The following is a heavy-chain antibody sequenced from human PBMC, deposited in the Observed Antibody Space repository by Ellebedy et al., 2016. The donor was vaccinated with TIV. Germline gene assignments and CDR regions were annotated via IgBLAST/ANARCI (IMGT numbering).Heavy chain of an antibody. V-gene: IGHV1-2*02. CDR1: GYTFTGYY. CDR2: INPNSGGT. J-gene: IGHJ4*02. CDR3: ARGVGFLAAAQGYFDY. D-gene: IGHD6-13*01. Sequence: ASVKVSCKASGYTFTGYYMHWVRQAPGQGLEWMGWINPNSGGTNYAQKFQGRVTMTRDTSISTAYMELSRLRSDDTAVYYCARGVGFLAAAQGYFDYWGQGTLVTVSS.